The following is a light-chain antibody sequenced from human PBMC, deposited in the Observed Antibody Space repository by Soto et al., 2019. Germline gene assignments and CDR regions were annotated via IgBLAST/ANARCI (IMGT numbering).Light chain of an antibody. CDR1: QSVSSNY. Sequence: EIVLTQSPGTLSLSPWERATLSCRASQSVSSNYVAWYQQKPGQTPKVLIYRASSRATGIPDRFSGSGSGTDFTLTISRLEPEDFAMYYCQQYGRSPLTFGGGIKVDIX. CDR3: QQYGRSPLT. V-gene: IGKV3-20*01. CDR2: RAS. J-gene: IGKJ4*01.